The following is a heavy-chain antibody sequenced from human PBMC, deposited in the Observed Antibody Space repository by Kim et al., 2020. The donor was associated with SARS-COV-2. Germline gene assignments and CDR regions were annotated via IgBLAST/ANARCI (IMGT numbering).Heavy chain of an antibody. V-gene: IGHV4-31*03. CDR1: GGSISSGGYY. CDR3: ARGVADAFDI. Sequence: SETLSLTCTVSGGSISSGGYYWSWIRQHPGKGLEWIGYIYYSGSTYYNPSLKSRVTISVDTSKNQFSLKLSSVTAADTAVYYCARGVADAFDIWGQGTMVTVSS. D-gene: IGHD2-15*01. J-gene: IGHJ3*02. CDR2: IYYSGST.